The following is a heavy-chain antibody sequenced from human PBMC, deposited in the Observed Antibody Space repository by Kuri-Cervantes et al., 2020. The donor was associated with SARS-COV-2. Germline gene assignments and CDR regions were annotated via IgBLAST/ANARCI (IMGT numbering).Heavy chain of an antibody. D-gene: IGHD4-11*01. CDR3: AKDLHSNYYYYYMDV. V-gene: IGHV3-15*01. J-gene: IGHJ6*03. CDR1: GFTFTNAW. CDR2: ITSKPDGGTT. Sequence: GESLKISCAASGFTFTNAWMSWVRQAPGKGLEWVGRITSKPDGGTTDYPAPVKGRFTISRDDSQNTLYLQLNSLRAEDTAVYYRAKDLHSNYYYYYMDVWGKGTTVTVSS.